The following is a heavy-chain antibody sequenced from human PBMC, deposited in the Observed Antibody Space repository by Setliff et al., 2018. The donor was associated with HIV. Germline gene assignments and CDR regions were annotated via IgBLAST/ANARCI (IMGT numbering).Heavy chain of an antibody. V-gene: IGHV3-13*01. CDR3: AREIRTVYTGGHYFYGIDV. Sequence: PGGSLRLSCEASGFTFSSYDFHGVSQAAGKGLEWVAAIGTGGDTYYVDSVKGRFTISRENARNSLYLQMNSLRAGDTAVYYCAREIRTVYTGGHYFYGIDVWGQGTAVTVSS. J-gene: IGHJ6*02. CDR2: IGTGGDT. CDR1: GFTFSSYD. D-gene: IGHD3-16*01.